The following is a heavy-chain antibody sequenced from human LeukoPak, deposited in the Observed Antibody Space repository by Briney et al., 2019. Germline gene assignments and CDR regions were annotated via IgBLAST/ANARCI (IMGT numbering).Heavy chain of an antibody. V-gene: IGHV1-18*04. CDR1: GYTFTGYY. CDR3: AREKFGVSLDS. CDR2: ISPYNGHT. Sequence: ASVKVSCKASGYTFTGYYMHWVRQAPGQGLEWMGWISPYNGHTNYAQPFQGRVTMATDTSTNSGYMELRSLRSDDTAMYYCAREKFGVSLDSWGQGTLVTVSS. J-gene: IGHJ4*02. D-gene: IGHD3-10*01.